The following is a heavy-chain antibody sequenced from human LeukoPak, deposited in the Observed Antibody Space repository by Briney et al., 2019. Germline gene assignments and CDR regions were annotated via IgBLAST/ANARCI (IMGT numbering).Heavy chain of an antibody. CDR3: ARDMWDSSSWYVWNY. V-gene: IGHV4-34*01. J-gene: IGHJ4*02. Sequence: KPSETLSLTCAVYGGSFSGYYWSWIRQPPGKGLEWIGEINHSGSTNYNPSLKSRVTISVDTSKNQFSLKLSSVTAADTAVYYCARDMWDSSSWYVWNYWGQGTLVTVSS. D-gene: IGHD6-13*01. CDR2: INHSGST. CDR1: GGSFSGYY.